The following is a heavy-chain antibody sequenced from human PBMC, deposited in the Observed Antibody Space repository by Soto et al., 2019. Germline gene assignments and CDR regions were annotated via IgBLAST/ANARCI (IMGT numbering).Heavy chain of an antibody. CDR1: GYTFTGYY. Sequence: ASVKVSCKASGYTFTGYYMHWVRQAPGQGLEWMGWINPNSGGTNYAQKFQGWVTMTRDTSISTAYMELSRLRSDDTAVYYCARGGAYYYDSSGYNDAFDIWGQGTMVTVSS. J-gene: IGHJ3*02. V-gene: IGHV1-2*04. D-gene: IGHD3-22*01. CDR3: ARGGAYYYDSSGYNDAFDI. CDR2: INPNSGGT.